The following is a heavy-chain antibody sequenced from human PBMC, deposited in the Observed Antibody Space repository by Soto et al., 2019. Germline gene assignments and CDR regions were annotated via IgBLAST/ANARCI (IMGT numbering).Heavy chain of an antibody. J-gene: IGHJ6*02. CDR1: GFTVRNNG. CDR2: ISYGGNNK. D-gene: IGHD1-7*01. CDR3: AKGGSWNYFTYYYYYGIDV. V-gene: IGHV3-30*18. Sequence: QVQLVESGGGVVQPGRSLRLSCEASGFTVRNNGMHWVRQVPGKGLEWVAVISYGGNNKYDAGVVKGRFTISRNITKNTVYLQINNLRNEDKAMYYCAKGGSWNYFTYYYYYGIDVWGLGTTVTVSS.